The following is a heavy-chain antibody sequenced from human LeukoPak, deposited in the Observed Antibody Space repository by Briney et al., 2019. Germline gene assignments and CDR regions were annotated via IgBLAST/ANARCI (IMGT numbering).Heavy chain of an antibody. J-gene: IGHJ5*02. D-gene: IGHD2-2*03. CDR2: IYYSGST. Sequence: SETLSLTCTVSGGSISSGDYYWSWIRQPAGKGLEWIGYIYYSGSTYYNPSLKSRVTISVDTSKNQFSLKLSSVTAADTAVYYCARDRGYCSSTSCNNWFDPWGQGTLVTVSS. V-gene: IGHV4-30-4*01. CDR1: GGSISSGDYY. CDR3: ARDRGYCSSTSCNNWFDP.